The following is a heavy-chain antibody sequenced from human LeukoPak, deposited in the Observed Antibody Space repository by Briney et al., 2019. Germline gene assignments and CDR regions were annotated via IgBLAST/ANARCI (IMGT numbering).Heavy chain of an antibody. CDR3: ARLTGATTGGFDP. J-gene: IGHJ5*02. CDR2: ITSSGSSI. Sequence: PGGSLRLSCAASGFRFNSYEMNWVRQAPGKGLEWLSYITSSGSSIYYADSVKGRFTIPRDNAKSSLYLQMNSLRAEDTAVYYCARLTGATTGGFDPWGQGTLVTVSS. CDR1: GFRFNSYE. D-gene: IGHD1-1*01. V-gene: IGHV3-48*03.